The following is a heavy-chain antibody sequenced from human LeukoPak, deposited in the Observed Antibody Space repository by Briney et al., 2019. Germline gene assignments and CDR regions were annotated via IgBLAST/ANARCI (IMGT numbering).Heavy chain of an antibody. J-gene: IGHJ4*02. D-gene: IGHD3-22*01. Sequence: SQTLSLTCALSGDSVSINSAAWNWIRQSPSRGLEWLGRTYYRSKWYNDYAVSVKSRITINPDTSKNQFSLQLNSVTPEDTAVYYCARVGFYDSSGYLHYYFDYWGQGTLVTVSS. CDR2: TYYRSKWYN. CDR1: GDSVSINSAA. CDR3: ARVGFYDSSGYLHYYFDY. V-gene: IGHV6-1*01.